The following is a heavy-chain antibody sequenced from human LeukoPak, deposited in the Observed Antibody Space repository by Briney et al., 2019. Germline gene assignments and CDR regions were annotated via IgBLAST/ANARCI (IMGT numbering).Heavy chain of an antibody. Sequence: GGSLRLSCAASGFTFSSYAMHWVRQAPGKGLEWVAVISYDGSNKYYADSVKGRFTISRDNSKNTLYLQMNSLRAEDTAVYYCAREPGGWYERSFDYWGQGTLVTVSS. CDR3: AREPGGWYERSFDY. J-gene: IGHJ4*02. V-gene: IGHV3-30-3*01. D-gene: IGHD6-19*01. CDR2: ISYDGSNK. CDR1: GFTFSSYA.